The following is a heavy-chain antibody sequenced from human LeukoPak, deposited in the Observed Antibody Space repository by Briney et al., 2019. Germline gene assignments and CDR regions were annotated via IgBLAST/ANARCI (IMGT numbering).Heavy chain of an antibody. J-gene: IGHJ3*02. D-gene: IGHD6-13*01. CDR3: ARSTQMYSSSWHTAAFDI. V-gene: IGHV4-59*12. CDR2: IYYSGST. Sequence: SETLSLTCTVSGGSISSYYWSWIRQPPGKGLEWIGYIYYSGSTNYNPSLKSRVTISVKTSKNQFSLKLSSVTAADTAVYYCARSTQMYSSSWHTAAFDIWGQGTMVTVSS. CDR1: GGSISSYY.